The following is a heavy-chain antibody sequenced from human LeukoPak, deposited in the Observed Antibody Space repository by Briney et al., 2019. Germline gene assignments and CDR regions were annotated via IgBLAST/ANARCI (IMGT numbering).Heavy chain of an antibody. V-gene: IGHV3-23*01. CDR1: GFTFSSYA. J-gene: IGHJ1*01. D-gene: IGHD3-16*01. CDR3: ARMILG. CDR2: VTGRGDNT. Sequence: GGSLRLSCAASGFTFSSYAMTWVRLAPGKGLEWVSGVTGRGDNTYYADSVKGRFTISRDNAKNSLYLQMNSLRAEDTAVYYCARMILGWGQGTLVTVSS.